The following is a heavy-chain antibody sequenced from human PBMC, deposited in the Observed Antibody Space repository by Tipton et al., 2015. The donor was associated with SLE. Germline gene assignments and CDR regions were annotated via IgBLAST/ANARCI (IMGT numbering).Heavy chain of an antibody. J-gene: IGHJ4*02. CDR1: GFGFSSYA. CDR3: TRDSRSSGWGTFDY. Sequence: SLRLSCAASGFGFSSYAMNWVRLAPGKGLEWVSSISSNNRKVDYADSVKGRFTISRDNAKSSLYLQMNGLRVEDTAVYYCTRDSRSSGWGTFDYWGQGTLVTVSS. D-gene: IGHD6-19*01. V-gene: IGHV3-21*01. CDR2: ISSNNRKV.